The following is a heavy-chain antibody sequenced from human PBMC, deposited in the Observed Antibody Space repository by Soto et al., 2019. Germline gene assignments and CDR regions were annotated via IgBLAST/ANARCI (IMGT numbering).Heavy chain of an antibody. CDR3: ARGDYGGNWY. D-gene: IGHD4-17*01. CDR2: INHSGST. J-gene: IGHJ4*02. CDR1: RFTFTSSA. Sequence: GSLRLSCAASRFTFTSSAMSWIGQPPGKGLEWIGEINHSGSTNYIPCLKSRVTISVDTSKNQFSLKLSSVTAADTAVYYCARGDYGGNWYWGQGTLVTVSS. V-gene: IGHV4-34*01.